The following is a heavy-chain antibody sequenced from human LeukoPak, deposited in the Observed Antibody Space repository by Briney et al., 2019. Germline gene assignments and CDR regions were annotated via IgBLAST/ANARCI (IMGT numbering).Heavy chain of an antibody. Sequence: GGSLRLSCAASGFTVSSNYMSWVRQAPGKGLEWVSFIYSGDSTYYADSVKGRFTISRDNSKNTLYLQMNSLRAEDTAVYYCAREGPAAALVYFDYWGQGTLVTVSS. J-gene: IGHJ4*02. CDR1: GFTVSSNY. CDR3: AREGPAAALVYFDY. V-gene: IGHV3-66*01. D-gene: IGHD2-2*01. CDR2: IYSGDST.